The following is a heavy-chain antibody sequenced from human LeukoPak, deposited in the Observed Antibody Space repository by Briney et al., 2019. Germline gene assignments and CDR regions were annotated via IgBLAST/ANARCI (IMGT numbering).Heavy chain of an antibody. V-gene: IGHV3-11*06. D-gene: IGHD3-10*01. CDR1: GFTFSDYY. Sequence: KPGGSLRLSCAASGFTFSDYYMSWIRQAPGKGLEWVSYISSSSTYTSYADSVKGRFTISRDNAKNTLYLQMNSLRAEDTAVYYCARVPMVRGVITYYYYGMDVWGQGTTVTVS. CDR2: ISSSSTYT. J-gene: IGHJ6*02. CDR3: ARVPMVRGVITYYYYGMDV.